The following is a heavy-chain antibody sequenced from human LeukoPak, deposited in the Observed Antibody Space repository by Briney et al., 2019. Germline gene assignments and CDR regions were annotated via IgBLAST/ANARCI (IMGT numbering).Heavy chain of an antibody. V-gene: IGHV4-31*03. CDR1: GGSISSGGYY. J-gene: IGHJ6*03. CDR2: IHYSGST. Sequence: SQTLSLTCTVSGGSISSGGYYWSWIRQHPGKGLEWIGYIHYSGSTSYNPSLNGRVTISIDTSKNQFSLKLSSVTAADTALYYCARHFRRDYPDSGSSQYFHYIDVWGKGTTVVVSS. D-gene: IGHD3-10*01. CDR3: ARHFRRDYPDSGSSQYFHYIDV.